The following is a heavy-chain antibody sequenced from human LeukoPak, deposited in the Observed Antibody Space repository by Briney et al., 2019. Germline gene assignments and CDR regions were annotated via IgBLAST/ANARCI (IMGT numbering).Heavy chain of an antibody. D-gene: IGHD1-1*01. J-gene: IGHJ4*02. Sequence: ASVKVSCKASGYTFTSYHINWVRQATGQGLEWVGWMNPNNSDIGYAQKFQGRVTMTRNTSIGTAYMELSSLRSEDTAIYYCVRVPPGTSIYAYWGQGTLVTVSS. CDR2: MNPNNSDI. CDR1: GYTFTSYH. V-gene: IGHV1-8*01. CDR3: VRVPPGTSIYAY.